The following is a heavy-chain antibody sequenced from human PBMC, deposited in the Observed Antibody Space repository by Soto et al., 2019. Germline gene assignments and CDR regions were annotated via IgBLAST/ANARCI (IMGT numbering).Heavy chain of an antibody. CDR3: ARDGGGAEDIVVVPAAPDAFDI. V-gene: IGHV3-21*01. CDR2: ISSSSGYI. D-gene: IGHD2-2*01. CDR1: GFTFSSYA. Sequence: GGSLRLSCAASGFTFSSYAMSWVRQAPGKGLEWVSAISSSSGYIYYADSVKGRFTISRDNAKNSLYLQMNSLRAEDTAVYYCARDGGGAEDIVVVPAAPDAFDIWGQGTMVTVSS. J-gene: IGHJ3*02.